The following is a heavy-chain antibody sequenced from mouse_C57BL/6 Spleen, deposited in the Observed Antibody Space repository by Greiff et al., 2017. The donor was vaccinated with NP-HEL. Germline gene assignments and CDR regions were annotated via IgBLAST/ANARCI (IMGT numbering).Heavy chain of an antibody. CDR3: ARGGGLYYFDY. CDR2: ISSGSSNI. V-gene: IGHV5-17*01. J-gene: IGHJ2*01. Sequence: EVKLMESGGGLVKPGGSLKLSCAASGFTFSDYGMHWVRQAPEKGLEWVAYISSGSSNIYYADTVKGRFTISRDNAKNTLFLQMTSLRSKDTAMYYCARGGGLYYFDYWGQGTTLTVSS. D-gene: IGHD1-1*02. CDR1: GFTFSDYG.